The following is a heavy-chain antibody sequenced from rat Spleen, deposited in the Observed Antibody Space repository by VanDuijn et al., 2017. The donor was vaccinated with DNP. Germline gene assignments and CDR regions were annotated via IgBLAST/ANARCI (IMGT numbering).Heavy chain of an antibody. D-gene: IGHD1-1*01. CDR2: ITNSGGST. Sequence: EVQLVESGGGLVQPGRSLILSCTASGFTFSDCAMAWVRQAPTGGLEWVASITNSGGSTYYRDSVKGRFTISRDNAKSTLYLQMDSLRSEDTATYYCTRDSGDWYFDFWGPGTMVTVSS. CDR3: TRDSGDWYFDF. CDR1: GFTFSDCA. J-gene: IGHJ1*01. V-gene: IGHV5-20*01.